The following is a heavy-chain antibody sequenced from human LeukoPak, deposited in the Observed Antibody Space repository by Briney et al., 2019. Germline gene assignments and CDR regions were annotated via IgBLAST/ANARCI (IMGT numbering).Heavy chain of an antibody. D-gene: IGHD3-22*01. CDR1: GGSISSYY. J-gene: IGHJ4*01. CDR2: IYTSGST. Sequence: SETLSLTCTVSGGSISSYYWSWIRQPPGKGLEWIGRIYTSGSTNYNPSLKSRVTMSVDTSKNQFSLKLSSVTAADTAVYYCARGLPYYFDSSGYVFDYWGQGSLVTVPS. CDR3: ARGLPYYFDSSGYVFDY. V-gene: IGHV4-4*07.